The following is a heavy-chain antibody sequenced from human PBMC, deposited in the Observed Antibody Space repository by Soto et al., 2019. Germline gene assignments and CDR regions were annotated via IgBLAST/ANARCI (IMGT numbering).Heavy chain of an antibody. J-gene: IGHJ4*02. CDR2: MYYTGST. Sequence: QVQLQESGPGLVKPSETLSLNCTVSGGSISSFYWSWIRQSPGKGLEWIGYMYYTGSTVYNPSLMSRVTISLDSSKTQFSLKLSSVTVADTAVYYCARVMYGSGSYLHTFDYWGQGTLVTVSS. CDR1: GGSISSFY. CDR3: ARVMYGSGSYLHTFDY. V-gene: IGHV4-59*01. D-gene: IGHD3-10*01.